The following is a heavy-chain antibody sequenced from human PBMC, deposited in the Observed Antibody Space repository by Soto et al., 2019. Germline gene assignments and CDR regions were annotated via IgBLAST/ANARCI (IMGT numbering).Heavy chain of an antibody. J-gene: IGHJ4*02. D-gene: IGHD6-13*01. CDR2: IKQDGSEK. CDR3: ARDLAAAGTDFAY. V-gene: IGHV3-7*03. CDR1: GFTFSSYW. Sequence: EVQLVESGGGLVQPGGSLRLSCAASGFTFSSYWMSWVRQAPGKGLERVANIKQDGSEKYYVDSWKRRFTISRDNAKNSLYLQMNRLRAEVTAVYYCARDLAAAGTDFAYWGQGTLVTVSS.